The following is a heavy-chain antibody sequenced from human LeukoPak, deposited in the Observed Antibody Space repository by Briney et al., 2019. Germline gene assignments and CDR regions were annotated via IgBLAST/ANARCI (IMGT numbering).Heavy chain of an antibody. D-gene: IGHD4-17*01. J-gene: IGHJ4*02. CDR1: GYTFTGYY. CDR2: INPNSGGT. Sequence: ASVKVSCKASGYTFTGYYMHWVRQAPGQGLEWMAWINPNSGGTNYAQKFQGRVTMTRDTSISTAYMELSRLRSDDTAVYYCARVLGYGDYYFDYWGQGTLVTVSS. CDR3: ARVLGYGDYYFDY. V-gene: IGHV1-2*02.